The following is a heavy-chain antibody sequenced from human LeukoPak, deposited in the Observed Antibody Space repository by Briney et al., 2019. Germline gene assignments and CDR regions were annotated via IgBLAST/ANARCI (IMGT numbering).Heavy chain of an antibody. V-gene: IGHV3-13*01. CDR3: ARGRGDQWLDPFGY. CDR2: IGAAGET. Sequence: GGSLRLSCAASGFGFSTHDIHWVREVIGKGLEWVATIGAAGETHYSGSVKGRFTISRENAKNSLYLQMTSLRAGDTAVYYCARGRGDQWLDPFGYWGQGTLVTVSS. CDR1: GFGFSTHD. J-gene: IGHJ4*02. D-gene: IGHD6-19*01.